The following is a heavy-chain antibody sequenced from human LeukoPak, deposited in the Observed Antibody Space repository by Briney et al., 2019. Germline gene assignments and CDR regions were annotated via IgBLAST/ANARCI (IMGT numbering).Heavy chain of an antibody. CDR2: ISGYNGNT. D-gene: IGHD2-2*02. J-gene: IGHJ3*02. CDR1: GYTFSRYG. Sequence: ASVKVSCKASGYTFSRYGISWVRQAPGQGLEWMGWISGYNGNTKSAQMVQGRVIMTTDTSTSTAYMELRSLRSDDTAVYYCARATYCSSTSCYIRNDAFDIWGQGTMVTVSS. V-gene: IGHV1-18*01. CDR3: ARATYCSSTSCYIRNDAFDI.